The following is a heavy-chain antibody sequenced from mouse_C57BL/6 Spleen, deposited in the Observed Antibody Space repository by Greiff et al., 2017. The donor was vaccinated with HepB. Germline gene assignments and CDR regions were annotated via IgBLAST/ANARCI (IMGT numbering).Heavy chain of an antibody. CDR1: GYTFTDYE. CDR3: TATVVAGDYYAMDY. V-gene: IGHV1-15*01. D-gene: IGHD1-1*01. Sequence: VQLQQSGAELVRPGASVTLSCKASGYTFTDYEMHWVKQTPVHGLEWIGAIDPETGGTAYNQKFKGKAILTADKSSSTAYMELRSLTSEDSAVYYCTATVVAGDYYAMDYWGQGTSVTVSS. CDR2: IDPETGGT. J-gene: IGHJ4*01.